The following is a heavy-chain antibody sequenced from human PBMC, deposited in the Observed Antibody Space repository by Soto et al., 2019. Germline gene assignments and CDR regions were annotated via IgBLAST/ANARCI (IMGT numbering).Heavy chain of an antibody. CDR1: GGSISSGGYS. Sequence: SETLSLTCAVSGGSISSGGYSWSWIRQPPGKGLEWIGYIYHSGSTYYNPSLKSRVTISVDRSKNQFSLKPSSVTAADTAVYYCARVVRVSYDSSGYYYIPDYWGQGTLVTVSS. J-gene: IGHJ4*02. CDR2: IYHSGST. V-gene: IGHV4-30-2*01. D-gene: IGHD3-22*01. CDR3: ARVVRVSYDSSGYYYIPDY.